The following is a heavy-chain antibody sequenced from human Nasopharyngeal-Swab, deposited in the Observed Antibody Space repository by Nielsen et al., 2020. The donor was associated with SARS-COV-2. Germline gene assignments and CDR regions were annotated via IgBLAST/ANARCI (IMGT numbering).Heavy chain of an antibody. CDR1: GGSFSGYY. J-gene: IGHJ2*01. CDR3: ARGRKIVVARWYFDL. D-gene: IGHD3-22*01. CDR2: INHSGST. V-gene: IGHV4-34*01. Sequence: SETLSLTCAVYGGSFSGYYWSWIRQPPGKGLEWIGEINHSGSTNYNPSLKSRVTISVDTSKNQFSLKLSSVTAADTAVYYCARGRKIVVARWYFDLWGRGTLVTVSS.